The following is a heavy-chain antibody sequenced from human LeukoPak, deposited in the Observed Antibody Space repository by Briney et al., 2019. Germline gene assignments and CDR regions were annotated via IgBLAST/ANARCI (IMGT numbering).Heavy chain of an antibody. CDR2: ISYDGSNK. D-gene: IGHD2-2*01. CDR3: ARDFGYQLPSREWLN. J-gene: IGHJ4*02. Sequence: PGGSLRLSCAASGFTFSSSAMHWVRQAPGKGLEWVAVISYDGSNKYYADSVKGRFTISRDNSKNTLYLQMNSLRAEDTAVYYCARDFGYQLPSREWLNWGQGTLVTVSS. CDR1: GFTFSSSA. V-gene: IGHV3-30*04.